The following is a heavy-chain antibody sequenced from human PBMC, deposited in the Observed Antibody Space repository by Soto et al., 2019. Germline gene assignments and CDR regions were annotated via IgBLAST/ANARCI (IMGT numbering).Heavy chain of an antibody. CDR2: ISSDNKYI. CDR1: GFSFFSYT. V-gene: IGHV3-21*01. D-gene: IGHD1-7*01. Sequence: EMQLVESGGDLVKPGGSLRLSCAGAGFSFFSYTMTWVRQAPGKGLEWVSSISSDNKYIYYADSVKGRFTISRDNAKSELFLQMNSLRADDTAVYYCTRSPRSITGTPTGGAQNDYWGQGALVTVSS. CDR3: TRSPRSITGTPTGGAQNDY. J-gene: IGHJ4*02.